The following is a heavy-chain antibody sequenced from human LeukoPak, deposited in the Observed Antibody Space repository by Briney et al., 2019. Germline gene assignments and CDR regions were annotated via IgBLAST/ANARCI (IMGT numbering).Heavy chain of an antibody. CDR2: IWYGESHE. CDR1: GFTFSTYG. D-gene: IGHD6-19*01. Sequence: GGSLRLSCAVSGFTFSTYGMHWVRQAPGKGLEWVALIWYGESHESYADSVKGRFIISRDHSKNTVYLQMNSLRPDDTAVYYCAKGLAGTNYHFYMDVWGKGTTVIVSS. J-gene: IGHJ6*03. CDR3: AKGLAGTNYHFYMDV. V-gene: IGHV3-30*02.